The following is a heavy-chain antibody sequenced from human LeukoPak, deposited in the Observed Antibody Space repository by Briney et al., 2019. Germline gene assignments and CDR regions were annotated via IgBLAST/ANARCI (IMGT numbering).Heavy chain of an antibody. J-gene: IGHJ4*02. CDR3: AKGPNFGSWRAVDY. D-gene: IGHD3-10*01. Sequence: GGSLRLSCAASDSSFRSHDMSWVRQTLERGLEWVSSIAADGASWYADSVRGRFTSSRDRSQNILYLQINSLRADDTAIYYFAKGPNFGSWRAVDYWGQGSLVTVSS. V-gene: IGHV3-23*01. CDR1: DSSFRSHD. CDR2: IAADGAS.